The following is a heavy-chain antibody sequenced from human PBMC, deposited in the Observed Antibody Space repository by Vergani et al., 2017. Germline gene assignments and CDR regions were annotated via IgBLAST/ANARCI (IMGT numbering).Heavy chain of an antibody. CDR3: AKDTGYSSGWYADY. V-gene: IGHV3-30*18. CDR2: ISYDGSNK. CDR1: GFTFSSYG. D-gene: IGHD6-19*01. Sequence: QVQLVESGGGVVQPGRSLRLSCAASGFTFSSYGMHWVRQAPGKGLEWVAVISYDGSNKYYADSVKGRFTISRDNSKNTLYLQMNSLRAEDTAVYYCAKDTGYSSGWYADYWDQGTLVTVSS. J-gene: IGHJ4*02.